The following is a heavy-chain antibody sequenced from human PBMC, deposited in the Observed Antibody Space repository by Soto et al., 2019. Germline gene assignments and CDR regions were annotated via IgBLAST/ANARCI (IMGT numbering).Heavy chain of an antibody. J-gene: IGHJ3*02. V-gene: IGHV3-23*01. CDR2: ISGSGGST. D-gene: IGHD3-16*01. Sequence: PGGSLRLSCAASGFTFSSYAMSWVRQAPGKGLEWVSAISGSGGSTYYADSVKGRFTISRDNSKNTLYLQMNSLRAEDTAVYYCATLTLINPDAFDIWGQGTMVTVSS. CDR3: ATLTLINPDAFDI. CDR1: GFTFSSYA.